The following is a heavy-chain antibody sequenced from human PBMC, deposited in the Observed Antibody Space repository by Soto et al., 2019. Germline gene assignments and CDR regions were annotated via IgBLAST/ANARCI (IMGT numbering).Heavy chain of an antibody. D-gene: IGHD3-22*01. CDR2: TYDGEST. J-gene: IGHJ4*02. V-gene: IGHV4-39*07. Sequence: SETLSLTCTVSGGSVSRGPYYWGWIRQPPGKGLEWIATTYDGESTYFNPSLRSRVTISVDTSKSQFSLKLSSVTAADTAVYYCARSPYYYDSSGYYRPLNFDYWGQGTLVTVSS. CDR1: GGSVSRGPYY. CDR3: ARSPYYYDSSGYYRPLNFDY.